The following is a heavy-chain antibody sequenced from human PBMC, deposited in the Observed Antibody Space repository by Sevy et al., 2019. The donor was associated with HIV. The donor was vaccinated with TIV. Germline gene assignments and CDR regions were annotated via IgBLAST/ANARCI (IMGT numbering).Heavy chain of an antibody. Sequence: ASVKVSCQASGYTFSNYGVTWVRQAPGQGLEWMGWISGYNGNTKYAQKFQDRVIMTTGTATSTTYMELRSLRSDDTAVYYCVRDESFSLIVVDPDYWGQGTLVTVSS. CDR2: ISGYNGNT. CDR1: GYTFSNYG. J-gene: IGHJ4*02. CDR3: VRDESFSLIVVDPDY. V-gene: IGHV1-18*01. D-gene: IGHD3-22*01.